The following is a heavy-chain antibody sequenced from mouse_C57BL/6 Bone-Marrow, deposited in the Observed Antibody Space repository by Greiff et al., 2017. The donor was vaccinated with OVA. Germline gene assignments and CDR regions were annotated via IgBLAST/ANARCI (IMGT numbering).Heavy chain of an antibody. J-gene: IGHJ2*01. CDR2: INPYNGGT. CDR3: ATMAYYCDY. Sequence: EVQLQQSGPVLVKPGASVKMSCKASGYTFTDYYMNWVKQSHGKSLEWIGVINPYNGGTSYNQKFKGKATLTVDKSSSTAYMELNSLTSEDAAVYYCATMAYYCDYWGQGTTLTVSS. CDR1: GYTFTDYY. V-gene: IGHV1-19*01. D-gene: IGHD1-1*02.